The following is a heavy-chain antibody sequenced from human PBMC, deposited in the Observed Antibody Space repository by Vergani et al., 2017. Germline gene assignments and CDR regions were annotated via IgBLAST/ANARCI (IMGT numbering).Heavy chain of an antibody. Sequence: QVRLEESGPGLVKPSETLSLTCSVSGYSIGSGFYWAWIRQSPGEGLQWLTSIHNRGKTYHNPSLKSRGAGSLDTSKNRFTLNLTSVTATDTAVYYCARSQGDYWYFDLWGPGSLVTVSS. D-gene: IGHD2-21*01. V-gene: IGHV4-38-2*01. CDR2: IHNRGKT. CDR3: ARSQGDYWYFDL. CDR1: GYSIGSGFY. J-gene: IGHJ2*01.